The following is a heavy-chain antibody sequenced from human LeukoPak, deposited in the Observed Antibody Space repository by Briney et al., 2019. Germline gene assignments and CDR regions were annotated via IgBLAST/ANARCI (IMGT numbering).Heavy chain of an antibody. Sequence: SETLSLTCAVYGGSFSGYYWSWIRQPPGKGLEWIGEINHSGSTNYNPSLKSRVTMSVDTSKNQFSLKLSSVTAADTAVYYCARLRRNYEASPSFDYWGQGTLVTVSS. CDR3: ARLRRNYEASPSFDY. CDR1: GGSFSGYY. J-gene: IGHJ4*02. V-gene: IGHV4-34*01. D-gene: IGHD4-11*01. CDR2: INHSGST.